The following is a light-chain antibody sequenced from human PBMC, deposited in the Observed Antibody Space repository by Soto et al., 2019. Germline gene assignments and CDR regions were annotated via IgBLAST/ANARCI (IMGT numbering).Light chain of an antibody. CDR1: KSVSSN. V-gene: IGKV3-15*01. CDR3: QQYNNWPRT. J-gene: IGKJ1*01. CDR2: GAS. Sequence: EIVMTQSPATLSLSPGERATLSSRASKSVSSNLAWYQQKPGQAPRLLIYGASTRATGIPARFSGSGSGTEFTLTISSLQSEDFAVYYCQQYNNWPRTFGQGTKVEIE.